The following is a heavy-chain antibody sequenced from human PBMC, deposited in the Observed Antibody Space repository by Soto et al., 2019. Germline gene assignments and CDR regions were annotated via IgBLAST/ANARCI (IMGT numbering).Heavy chain of an antibody. D-gene: IGHD1-1*01. J-gene: IGHJ4*02. CDR2: ISAYSGNT. V-gene: IGHV1-18*01. CDR3: ARGDTYYVNWYFDY. Sequence: QVQLVQSGAEVKKPGASVKVSCKTSGFTFTNYYINWVRQAPGQGLEVMGWISAYSGNTNYAQNLQGRVTMTTDTSASTAYLELRSLRSDDTAVYFCARGDTYYVNWYFDYWGLGTLVTVSS. CDR1: GFTFTNYY.